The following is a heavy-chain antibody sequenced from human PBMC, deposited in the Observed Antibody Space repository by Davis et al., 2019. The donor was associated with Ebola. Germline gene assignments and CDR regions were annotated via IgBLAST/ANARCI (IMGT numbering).Heavy chain of an antibody. V-gene: IGHV3-11*01. Sequence: GGSLRLSCAASGFTFSDYYMSWIRQAPGKVLEWVSYISSSGSTIYYADSVKGRFTISRDNAKNSLYLQMNSLRAEDTAVYYCARPTVEMDYGMDVWGQGTTVTVSS. D-gene: IGHD5-24*01. CDR3: ARPTVEMDYGMDV. J-gene: IGHJ6*02. CDR2: ISSSGSTI. CDR1: GFTFSDYY.